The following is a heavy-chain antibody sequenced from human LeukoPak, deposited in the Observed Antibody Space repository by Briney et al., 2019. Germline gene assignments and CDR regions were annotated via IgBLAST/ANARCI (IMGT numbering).Heavy chain of an antibody. D-gene: IGHD3-9*01. CDR1: RGTFSSYA. Sequence: SVKVSCKASRGTFSSYAISWVRQAPGQGLEWMGGIIPIFGTANYAQKFQGRVTITADESTGTAYMELSSLRSEDTAVYYCARRGYDILTGYYNFFDYWGQGTLVTVSS. CDR2: IIPIFGTA. J-gene: IGHJ4*02. CDR3: ARRGYDILTGYYNFFDY. V-gene: IGHV1-69*13.